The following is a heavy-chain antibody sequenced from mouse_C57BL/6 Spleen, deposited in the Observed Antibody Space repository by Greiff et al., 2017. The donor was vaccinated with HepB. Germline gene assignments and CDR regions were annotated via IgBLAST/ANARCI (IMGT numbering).Heavy chain of an antibody. D-gene: IGHD2-5*01. J-gene: IGHJ2*01. V-gene: IGHV5-17*01. CDR3: AGAYYSNFYFDY. Sequence: DVQLVESGGGLVKPGGSLKLSCAASGFTFSDYGMHWVRQAPEKGLEWVAYISSGSSTIYYADTVKGRFTISRDNAKNTLFLQMTSLRSEDTAMYYCAGAYYSNFYFDYWGQGTTLTVSS. CDR2: ISSGSSTI. CDR1: GFTFSDYG.